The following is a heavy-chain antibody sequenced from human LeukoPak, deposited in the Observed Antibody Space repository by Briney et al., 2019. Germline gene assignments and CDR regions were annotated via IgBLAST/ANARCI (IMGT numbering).Heavy chain of an antibody. Sequence: GGSLRLSCAASGFTFSSYAMTWVSQTAEKGLEWDSAISSSSITAYADSVKGRFTISRDNFKNTLYLQMSSLRAEDTAKYYCAKCGSSSNCYTPLGYWGQGTLVTVSS. CDR1: GFTFSSYA. CDR2: ISSSSIT. J-gene: IGHJ4*02. CDR3: AKCGSSSNCYTPLGY. D-gene: IGHD2-2*02. V-gene: IGHV3-23*01.